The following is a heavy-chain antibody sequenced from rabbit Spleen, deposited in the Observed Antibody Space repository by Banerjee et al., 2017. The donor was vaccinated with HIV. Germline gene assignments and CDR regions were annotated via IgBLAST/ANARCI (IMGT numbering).Heavy chain of an antibody. CDR1: GVSFSSSSY. J-gene: IGHJ4*01. CDR3: AREDVGGSVSL. CDR2: IDTGSSGFT. V-gene: IGHV1S40*01. Sequence: QSLEESGGDLVKPGASLTLTCTASGVSFSSSSYMCWVRQAPGKGLEWIACIDTGSSGFTYYATWAKGRFTCSKTSSTTVTLQMTRLTAADTATYFCAREDVGGSVSLWGQGTLVTVS. D-gene: IGHD1-1*01.